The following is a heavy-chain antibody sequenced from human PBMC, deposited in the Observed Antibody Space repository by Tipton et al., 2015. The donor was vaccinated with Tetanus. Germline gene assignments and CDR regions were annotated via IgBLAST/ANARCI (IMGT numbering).Heavy chain of an antibody. CDR3: ARALVTVPGEDV. Sequence: GSLRLSCAASGFTFSSYWMHWVRQAPGKGLEWVADIKQDGSKEYYVDSVRGRFTISRDNARSSLFLQMNSLRAEDTAVYYCARALVTVPGEDVWGKGTPVTVSS. CDR1: GFTFSSYW. V-gene: IGHV3-7*01. J-gene: IGHJ6*04. CDR2: IKQDGSKE. D-gene: IGHD2-2*01.